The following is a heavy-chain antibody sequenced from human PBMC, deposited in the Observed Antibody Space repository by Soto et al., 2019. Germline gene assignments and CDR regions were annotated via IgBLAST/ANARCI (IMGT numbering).Heavy chain of an antibody. CDR1: GGSISSSSYY. V-gene: IGHV4-39*01. Sequence: QLQLQESGPGLVKPSETLSLTCTVSGGSISSSSYYWAWMRQPPGQGLEWIGSIYYTGSTYYNPSLKGRVTISVDTSKNQFSLKLTSVXAADTAIHYCARRIISGSGWTFDYWGQGTXXXXS. CDR3: ARRIISGSGWTFDY. D-gene: IGHD6-19*01. CDR2: IYYTGST. J-gene: IGHJ4*02.